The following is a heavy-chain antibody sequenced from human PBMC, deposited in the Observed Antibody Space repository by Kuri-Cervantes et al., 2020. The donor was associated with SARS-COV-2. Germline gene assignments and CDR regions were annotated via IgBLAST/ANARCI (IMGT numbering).Heavy chain of an antibody. CDR3: VRDPDDYRKDEAFDI. J-gene: IGHJ3*02. CDR2: IKSKTDGGTT. CDR1: GFTFSNAW. Sequence: GASLKISWAASGFTFSNAWMSWVRQAPGKGLEWVGRIKSKTDGGTTDYAAPVKGRFTITRDDSKNTLYLQMNSLRAEDTAVYYCVRDPDDYRKDEAFDIWGQGTMVTVSS. V-gene: IGHV3-15*01. D-gene: IGHD4-11*01.